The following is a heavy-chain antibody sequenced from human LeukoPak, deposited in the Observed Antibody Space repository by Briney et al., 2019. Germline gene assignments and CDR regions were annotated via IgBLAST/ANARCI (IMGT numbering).Heavy chain of an antibody. D-gene: IGHD5-18*01. Sequence: GGSLRLSCAASGFAFSNYAMTWVRQAPGKGLEWVSVIGGSGVNAYYADSVKGRFTISRDNSKNTVYLQMNSLRADDTALYYCAKDSTWIQLWFDYWGQGTLVTVSS. V-gene: IGHV3-23*01. CDR2: IGGSGVNA. J-gene: IGHJ4*02. CDR1: GFAFSNYA. CDR3: AKDSTWIQLWFDY.